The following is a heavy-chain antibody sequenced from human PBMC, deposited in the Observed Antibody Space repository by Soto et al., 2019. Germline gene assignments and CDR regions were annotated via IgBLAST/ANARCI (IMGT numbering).Heavy chain of an antibody. V-gene: IGHV3-30-3*01. Sequence: GGSLRLSCAASGFTFSSYAMHWVRQAPGKGLEWVAVISYDGSNKYYADSVKGRFTISRDNSKNTLYLQMNSLRAEDTAVYYCARAGPPVLRQQYYYYYYGMDVWGQGTTVTVSS. J-gene: IGHJ6*02. D-gene: IGHD5-12*01. CDR1: GFTFSSYA. CDR3: ARAGPPVLRQQYYYYYYGMDV. CDR2: ISYDGSNK.